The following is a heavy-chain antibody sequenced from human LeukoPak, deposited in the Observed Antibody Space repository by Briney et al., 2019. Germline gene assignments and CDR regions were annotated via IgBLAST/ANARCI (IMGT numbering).Heavy chain of an antibody. CDR3: ARVFGARSADFDY. D-gene: IGHD3-10*01. Sequence: ASVKASCRASGYTFTGHYMHWVRQAPGQGLEWMGWINPNSGDTNYAQNFQGRVTMTRDTSISTAYMELSRLRSDDTAVYYCARVFGARSADFDYWGQGTLVTVSS. CDR1: GYTFTGHY. J-gene: IGHJ4*02. V-gene: IGHV1-2*02. CDR2: INPNSGDT.